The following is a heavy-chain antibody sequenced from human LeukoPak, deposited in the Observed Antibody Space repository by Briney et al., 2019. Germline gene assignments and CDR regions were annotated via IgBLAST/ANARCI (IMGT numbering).Heavy chain of an antibody. D-gene: IGHD1/OR15-1a*01. V-gene: IGHV3-21*01. CDR1: GFTFSDYS. J-gene: IGHJ4*02. CDR2: ISSSTFYK. CDR3: TRGGTTNSATDY. Sequence: PGGSLRLSCAASGFTFSDYSMNWVRQAPGKGLDWVSSISSSTFYKFYADSVRGRFTVSRDNAQNSQYLQMNSLRAEDTAVYYCTRGGTTNSATDYWGQGTLVTVSS.